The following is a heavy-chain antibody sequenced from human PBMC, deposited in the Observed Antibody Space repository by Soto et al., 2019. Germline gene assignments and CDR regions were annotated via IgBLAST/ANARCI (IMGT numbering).Heavy chain of an antibody. Sequence: QVQLQESGPGLVKPSETLSLTCTVSGGSISSYYWSWIRQPAGKGLEWIGRIYTSGSTNYNPFLKSRVTMSVDTSKNQFSLKLSSVTAADTAVYYCAREKNYYDSSGSGVGRAFDIWGQGTMVTVSS. CDR2: IYTSGST. J-gene: IGHJ3*02. D-gene: IGHD3-22*01. CDR1: GGSISSYY. V-gene: IGHV4-4*07. CDR3: AREKNYYDSSGSGVGRAFDI.